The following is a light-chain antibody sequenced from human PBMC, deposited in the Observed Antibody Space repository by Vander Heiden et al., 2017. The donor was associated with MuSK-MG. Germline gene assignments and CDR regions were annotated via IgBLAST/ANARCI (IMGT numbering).Light chain of an antibody. J-gene: IGLJ1*01. CDR3: SSYTSSSTLFYV. V-gene: IGLV2-14*01. CDR1: SSDVGGYNY. Sequence: QSALTQPASVSGSPGQSITISCTGTSSDVGGYNYVSWYQQHPGKAPKLRIYDVSSRPSGVSNRFSGSKSGNTASLTISGLQAEDEADYYCSSYTSSSTLFYVFGTGTKVTVL. CDR2: DVS.